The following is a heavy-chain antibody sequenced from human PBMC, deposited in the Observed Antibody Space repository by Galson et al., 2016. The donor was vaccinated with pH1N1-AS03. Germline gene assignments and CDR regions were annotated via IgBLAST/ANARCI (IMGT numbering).Heavy chain of an antibody. D-gene: IGHD5-18*01. J-gene: IGHJ6*04. Sequence: SLRLSCAASGFTVSTYDMHWVRQSAGGGLEWVSLIAAVGTTEYAGSVKGRFTIFRDNVKNSLYLQMNNLRAEDTVLYYCAVWGYISNTHGLDVWGKGTTVTVSS. CDR2: IAAVGTT. CDR3: AVWGYISNTHGLDV. V-gene: IGHV3-13*01. CDR1: GFTVSTYD.